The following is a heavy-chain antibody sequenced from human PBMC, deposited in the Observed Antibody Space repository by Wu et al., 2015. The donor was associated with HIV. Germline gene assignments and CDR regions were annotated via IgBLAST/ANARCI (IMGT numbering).Heavy chain of an antibody. CDR1: GYTFTGYY. Sequence: QVQLVQSGAEVKKPGASVKVSCKASGYTFTGYYIHWVRQAPGQGLEWMGWINPKSGGTNYAQKFQGRVTMTRDTSISTAYMELSRLRSDDTAVYYCATKVGAAALDYWGQGTLVTVSS. J-gene: IGHJ4*02. CDR3: ATKVGAAALDY. CDR2: INPKSGGT. V-gene: IGHV1-2*02. D-gene: IGHD6-13*01.